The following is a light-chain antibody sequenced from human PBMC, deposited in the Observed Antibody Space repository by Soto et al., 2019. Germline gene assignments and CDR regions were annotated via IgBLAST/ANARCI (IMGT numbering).Light chain of an antibody. J-gene: IGKJ3*01. CDR3: HQDSVNSA. Sequence: DIQMTQSPSTLSASVGDRVTITCRASQSISNYLAWYQQKPGKAPKPLIYKQSTLESGVPSSFSGSGSGTEFTLANSSPQPDYFATYYCHQDSVNSAFGPGNKVDIK. CDR1: QSISNY. CDR2: KQS. V-gene: IGKV1-5*03.